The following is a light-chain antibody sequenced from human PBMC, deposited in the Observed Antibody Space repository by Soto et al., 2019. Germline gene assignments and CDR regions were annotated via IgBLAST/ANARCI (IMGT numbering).Light chain of an antibody. V-gene: IGKV3-11*01. CDR1: QSVGTS. CDR3: PQRTHWPPRDT. J-gene: IGKJ2*01. CDR2: DAS. Sequence: DICLTQSPPTLSFPPGERDTLTCRASQSVGTSLAWFQQKPCQAPRLLLSDASTRASGIPARFSGSGSGPDFTHAISSLQPEDVAVYYCPQRTHWPPRDTFGQRTKL.